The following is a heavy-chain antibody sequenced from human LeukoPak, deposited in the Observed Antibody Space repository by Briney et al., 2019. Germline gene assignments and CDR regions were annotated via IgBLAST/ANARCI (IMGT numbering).Heavy chain of an antibody. D-gene: IGHD2-15*01. V-gene: IGHV3-30*02. CDR3: AKSCGGGSCYPDS. Sequence: QPGGSLRLSCAASGCTFSSYGMHWVRQAPAKGLEWVAFIRYDGSKKNYADPVKGRFTIARDSSKNTLYLQMNSLRVEDTAVYYCAKSCGGGSCYPDSWGQGTLVTVSS. J-gene: IGHJ5*01. CDR1: GCTFSSYG. CDR2: IRYDGSKK.